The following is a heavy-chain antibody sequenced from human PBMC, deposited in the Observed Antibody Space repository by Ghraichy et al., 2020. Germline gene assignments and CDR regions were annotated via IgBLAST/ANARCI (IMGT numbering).Heavy chain of an antibody. J-gene: IGHJ4*02. D-gene: IGHD4-17*01. V-gene: IGHV3-7*01. CDR3: ARERVTVTTFLEY. Sequence: ESLNISCAASGFTFSDYWMSWVRQAPGKGLEWVANIKRDGSEINYVDSVKGRFTVSRDNAKNLLYLEMNSLRAEDTAIYYCARERVTVTTFLEYWGQGTLVTVSS. CDR2: IKRDGSEI. CDR1: GFTFSDYW.